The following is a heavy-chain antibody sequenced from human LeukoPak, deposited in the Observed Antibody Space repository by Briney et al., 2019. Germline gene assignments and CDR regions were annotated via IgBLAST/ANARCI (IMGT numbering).Heavy chain of an antibody. J-gene: IGHJ3*02. CDR3: ARLPGCSGGSCYRAFDM. V-gene: IGHV4-59*08. Sequence: IPSETLSLTCTVSGGSISSYYWSWIRQPPGKGLEWIGYSHYSGSTKYSPSLKSRVTISVDTSKNQFSLKLSSVTAADTAVYYCARLPGCSGGSCYRAFDMWGQGTMVTVSS. D-gene: IGHD2-15*01. CDR1: GGSISSYY. CDR2: SHYSGST.